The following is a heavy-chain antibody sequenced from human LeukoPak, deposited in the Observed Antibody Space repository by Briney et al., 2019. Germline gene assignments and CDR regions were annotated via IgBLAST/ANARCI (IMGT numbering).Heavy chain of an antibody. D-gene: IGHD6-13*01. V-gene: IGHV3-9*01. CDR2: ISWNSGSI. Sequence: GGSLRLSCAASGFTFSSYEMHWVRQAPGKGLEWVSGISWNSGSIGYADSVKGRFTISRDNAKNSLYLQMNSLRAEDTALYYCAKDLYSSSWYFDYWGQGTLVTVSS. CDR1: GFTFSSYE. CDR3: AKDLYSSSWYFDY. J-gene: IGHJ4*02.